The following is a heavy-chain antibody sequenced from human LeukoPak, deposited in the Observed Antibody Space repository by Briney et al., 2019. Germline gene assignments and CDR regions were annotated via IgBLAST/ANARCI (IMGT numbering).Heavy chain of an antibody. Sequence: GGSLRLSCAASGFTFRSYSMNWVRQAPGRGLEWISFISGSTSATYYADSVKGRFTISRDNAKNSLYLQMNSLRAEDTALYYCARGSSGWHPGYYGYWGQGTLVTVSS. V-gene: IGHV3-48*01. D-gene: IGHD6-19*01. CDR2: ISGSTSAT. CDR3: ARGSSGWHPGYYGY. J-gene: IGHJ4*02. CDR1: GFTFRSYS.